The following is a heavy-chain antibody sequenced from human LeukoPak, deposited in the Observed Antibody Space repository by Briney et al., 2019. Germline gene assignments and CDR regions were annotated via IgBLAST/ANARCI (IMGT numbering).Heavy chain of an antibody. V-gene: IGHV1-69*05. Sequence: SVNLCCTAAGATFTSYAISWGRQAPGQGLGWMGRSITIFGTANNAQKFHGRVTITTYESTSTANMELSSLRSENTAVYYCAREAYYHDSSGYYYVKLAEYFQHWGQGTLVTVSS. CDR3: AREAYYHDSSGYYYVKLAEYFQH. J-gene: IGHJ1*01. CDR1: GATFTSYA. CDR2: SITIFGTA. D-gene: IGHD3-22*01.